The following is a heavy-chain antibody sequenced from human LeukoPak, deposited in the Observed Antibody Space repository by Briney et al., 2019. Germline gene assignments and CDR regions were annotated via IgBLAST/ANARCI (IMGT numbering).Heavy chain of an antibody. CDR1: GYTFTSYY. D-gene: IGHD6-13*01. Sequence: ASVKVSCTASGYTFTSYYMHWVRQAPGQGLEWMGLINPNSGSTNYAQKFQGRVTMTSDTSISTTYMELRRLRSNDTAVYYCAREVAKKYRSTRGGFGPWGQGTLVTVSS. CDR3: AREVAKKYRSTRGGFGP. J-gene: IGHJ5*02. V-gene: IGHV1-2*02. CDR2: INPNSGST.